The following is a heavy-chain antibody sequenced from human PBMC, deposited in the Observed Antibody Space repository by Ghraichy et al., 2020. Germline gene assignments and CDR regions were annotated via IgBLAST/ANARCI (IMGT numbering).Heavy chain of an antibody. CDR1: GGSFSGYY. Sequence: SETLSLTCAVYGGSFSGYYWSWIRQPPGKGLEWIGEINHSGSTNYNPSLKSRVTISVDTSKNQFSLKLSSVTAADTAVYYCAREGSSGWYATDAFDIWGQGTMVTVSS. D-gene: IGHD6-19*01. CDR3: AREGSSGWYATDAFDI. V-gene: IGHV4-34*01. J-gene: IGHJ3*02. CDR2: INHSGST.